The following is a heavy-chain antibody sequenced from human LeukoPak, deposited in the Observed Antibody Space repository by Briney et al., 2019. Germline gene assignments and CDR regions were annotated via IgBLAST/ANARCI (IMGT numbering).Heavy chain of an antibody. CDR3: ARVDPLRLGELSFDY. D-gene: IGHD3-16*02. J-gene: IGHJ4*02. V-gene: IGHV1-18*01. CDR2: ISAYNGNT. Sequence: ASVKVSCKASGYTFTSYGISWVRQAPGQGLEWMGWISAYNGNTNYAQKLQGRVTMTTDTSTSTAYMELRSLRSDDTAVYYCARVDPLRLGELSFDYWGQGTLATVSS. CDR1: GYTFTSYG.